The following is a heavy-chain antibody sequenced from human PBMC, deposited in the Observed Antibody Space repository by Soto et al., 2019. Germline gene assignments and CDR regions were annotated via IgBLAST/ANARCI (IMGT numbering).Heavy chain of an antibody. Sequence: QVQVVQSGAEVKKPGASVKVSCKVSGHSLSELHMHWVRQVPGKGPEWMGGFDPEDGETIYAQKFQGRVTMTEDTLTDTAYMELRGLRSEDTAVYYCATVFAWLPIFYHRLDVWGQGTTVTVSS. J-gene: IGHJ6*02. V-gene: IGHV1-24*01. D-gene: IGHD3-10*02. CDR3: ATVFAWLPIFYHRLDV. CDR2: FDPEDGET. CDR1: GHSLSELH.